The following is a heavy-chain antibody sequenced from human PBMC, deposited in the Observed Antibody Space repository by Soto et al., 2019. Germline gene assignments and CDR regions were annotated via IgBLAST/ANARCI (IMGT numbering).Heavy chain of an antibody. CDR2: IYYSGST. CDR3: ARVTGDSSDYYYGTHAFDI. Sequence: SETLSLTCTVSGGSISSYYWSWIRQPPGKGLEWIGYIYYSGSTNYNPSLKSRVTISVDTSKNQFSLKLSSVTAADTAVYYCARVTGDSSDYYYGTHAFDIWGQGTMVTVSS. D-gene: IGHD3-22*01. J-gene: IGHJ3*02. CDR1: GGSISSYY. V-gene: IGHV4-59*01.